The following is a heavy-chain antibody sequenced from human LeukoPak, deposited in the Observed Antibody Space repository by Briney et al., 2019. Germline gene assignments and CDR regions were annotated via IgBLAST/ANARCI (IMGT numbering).Heavy chain of an antibody. Sequence: PGGSLRLSCAASGFTFSDYYMSWIRQAPGKGLEWVAYISYSSQTIYYADSVKGRFTISRDNAKNSLYLQMNSLRAEDTAVYYCAREDMRVIAARNYYYYYMDVWGKGTTVTVSS. V-gene: IGHV3-11*04. CDR1: GFTFSDYY. D-gene: IGHD6-6*01. J-gene: IGHJ6*03. CDR2: ISYSSQTI. CDR3: AREDMRVIAARNYYYYYMDV.